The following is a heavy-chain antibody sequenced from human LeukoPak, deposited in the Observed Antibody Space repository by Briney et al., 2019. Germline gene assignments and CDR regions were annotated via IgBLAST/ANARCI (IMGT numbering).Heavy chain of an antibody. CDR2: VRYDAITQ. CDR1: GFTFSNYG. J-gene: IGHJ4*02. V-gene: IGHV3-30*02. CDR3: AKDKLWGEDYFDY. Sequence: PGGSLRLSCAASGFTFSNYGMHWVRQAPGKGLKWVAFVRYDAITQYYSDSVKGRFTISRDNSKNTLYLQMNSLRAEDTAIYYCAKDKLWGEDYFDYWGQGTPVTVSS. D-gene: IGHD3-16*01.